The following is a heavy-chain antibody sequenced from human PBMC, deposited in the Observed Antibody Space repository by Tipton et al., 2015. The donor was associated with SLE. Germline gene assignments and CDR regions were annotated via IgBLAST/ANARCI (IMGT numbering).Heavy chain of an antibody. D-gene: IGHD3-22*01. Sequence: SLRLSCAVSGFTFSGFTMNWFRQAPGKGLEWLSSISSSGNYIFYADSVKGRFTISRDNAKKSLYLQMNSLRVEDTAVYYCARAGDSRGYWPWYFDLWGRGTLVTVSS. V-gene: IGHV3-21*01. CDR1: GFTFSGFT. CDR2: ISSSGNYI. J-gene: IGHJ2*01. CDR3: ARAGDSRGYWPWYFDL.